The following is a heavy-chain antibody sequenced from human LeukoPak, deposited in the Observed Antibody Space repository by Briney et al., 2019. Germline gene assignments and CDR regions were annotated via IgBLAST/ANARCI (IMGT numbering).Heavy chain of an antibody. V-gene: IGHV4-30-2*01. J-gene: IGHJ5*02. CDR3: ARGRNWFDP. CDR2: IYHSGST. Sequence: SQTLSLTCAVSGGSISSGGYSWSWLRQPPGKGLEWIGYIYHSGSTYYNPSLKSRVTISVDRSKNQFSLKLSSVTAADTAVYYCARGRNWFDPWGQGTLVTVSS. CDR1: GGSISSGGYS.